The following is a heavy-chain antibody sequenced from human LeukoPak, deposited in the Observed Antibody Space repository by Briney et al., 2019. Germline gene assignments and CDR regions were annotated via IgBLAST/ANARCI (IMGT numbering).Heavy chain of an antibody. Sequence: GGSLRLSCAASGFTVSSNFMSWVRQAPGKGLEWVSLIYSGGSTYYADSVKGRFTISRDISKNTLFLQLNSLRAEDTAVYYCARGGVVVAAIEAFDIWGQGTLVTVSS. D-gene: IGHD2-15*01. CDR1: GFTVSSNF. CDR3: ARGGVVVAAIEAFDI. J-gene: IGHJ3*02. V-gene: IGHV3-66*01. CDR2: IYSGGST.